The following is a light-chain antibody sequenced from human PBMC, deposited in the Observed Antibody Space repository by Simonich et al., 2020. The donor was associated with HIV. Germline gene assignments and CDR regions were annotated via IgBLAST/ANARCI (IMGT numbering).Light chain of an antibody. J-gene: IGKJ4*01. CDR1: QDISKY. Sequence: DIQMTQSPSSLSASVGDKVTIICQASQDISKYLNWYKQKPGKAPKLLIYKASSLESWVPSRFSGSGSGTEFTLTISSLQPDDFATYYCQQDNNWPALTFGGGTKVEIK. CDR2: KAS. V-gene: IGKV1-5*03. CDR3: QQDNNWPALT.